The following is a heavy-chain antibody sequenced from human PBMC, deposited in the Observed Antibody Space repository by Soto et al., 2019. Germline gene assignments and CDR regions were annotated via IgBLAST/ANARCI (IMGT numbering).Heavy chain of an antibody. CDR3: AKNPGYYYDSTGYHFDY. CDR1: EFTLSNYA. V-gene: IGHV3-23*01. D-gene: IGHD3-22*01. Sequence: PGGSLRLSCAASEFTLSNYAMSWVRQAPGKGLEWVSAISYGGGTTYYADSVKGRFTISRDNSKNTLYLQMNSLRAEDTAVYYCAKNPGYYYDSTGYHFDYWGQGTLVTVSS. J-gene: IGHJ4*02. CDR2: ISYGGGTT.